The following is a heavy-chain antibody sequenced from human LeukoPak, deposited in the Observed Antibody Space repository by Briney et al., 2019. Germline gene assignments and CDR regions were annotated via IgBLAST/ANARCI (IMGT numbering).Heavy chain of an antibody. V-gene: IGHV1-46*01. D-gene: IGHD4-23*01. CDR3: ARDNSVEDTAWWFDP. Sequence: ASVKVSCKASRYTFTSYYMHWVRQAPGQGLEWMGIINPSGGSTSYAQKFQGRATMTRDMSTSTDYMELSSLRSEDTAVYYCARDNSVEDTAWWFDPWGQGTLVTVSS. CDR1: RYTFTSYY. CDR2: INPSGGST. J-gene: IGHJ5*02.